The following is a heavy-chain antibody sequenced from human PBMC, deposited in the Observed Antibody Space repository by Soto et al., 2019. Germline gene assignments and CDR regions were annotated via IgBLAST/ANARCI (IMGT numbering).Heavy chain of an antibody. D-gene: IGHD4-17*01. CDR3: ARGALDYGGNSNAFDI. CDR2: INPSGGST. J-gene: IGHJ3*02. Sequence: ASVKVSCKASGYTFTSYYMHWVRQAPGQGLEWMGIINPSGGSTSYAQKFQGRVTMTRDTSTSTVYMELSSLRSEDTAVYYCARGALDYGGNSNAFDIWGQGTMVTVSS. CDR1: GYTFTSYY. V-gene: IGHV1-46*01.